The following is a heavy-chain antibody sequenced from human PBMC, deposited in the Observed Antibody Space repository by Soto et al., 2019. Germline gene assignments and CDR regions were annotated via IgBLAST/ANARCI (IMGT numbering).Heavy chain of an antibody. V-gene: IGHV3-7*01. CDR2: IKQDGSEK. J-gene: IGHJ4*02. CDR1: GFTFSSYW. D-gene: IGHD1-26*01. Sequence: EVQLVESGGGLVQPGGSLRLSCAASGFTFSSYWMSWVRQAPGKGLEWVANIKQDGSEKYYVDSVKGRFTISRDNAKNSLYLQMNSLRAEDTAVYYCARAGSWAATEDQYYFDYWGQGTLVTVSS. CDR3: ARAGSWAATEDQYYFDY.